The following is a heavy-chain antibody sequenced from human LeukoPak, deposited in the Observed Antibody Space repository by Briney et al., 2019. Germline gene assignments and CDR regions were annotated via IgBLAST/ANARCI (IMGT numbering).Heavy chain of an antibody. Sequence: GSSVKVSCKASGGTFSSYATSWVRQAPGQGLEWMGGIIPIFGTANYAQKFQGRVTITTDESTSTAYMELSSLRSEDTAVYYCAREGGGNYYDSSGYYYVPLAFDYWGQGTLVTVSS. CDR2: IIPIFGTA. V-gene: IGHV1-69*05. J-gene: IGHJ4*02. CDR1: GGTFSSYA. D-gene: IGHD3-22*01. CDR3: AREGGGNYYDSSGYYYVPLAFDY.